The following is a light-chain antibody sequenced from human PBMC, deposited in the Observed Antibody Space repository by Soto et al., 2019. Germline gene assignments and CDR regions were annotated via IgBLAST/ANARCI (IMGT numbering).Light chain of an antibody. J-gene: IGLJ1*01. CDR3: TSYTSSDSYV. CDR1: SSDVGGYNY. V-gene: IGLV2-14*01. CDR2: DVT. Sequence: QSALTQPASVSGSPGQSITISCTGTSSDVGGYNYVSWYQQHPGKAPKLLIYDVTNRPSGVSNRFSASKSGNTASLTIFGLQADDEADYYCTSYTSSDSYVFGTGTKLTVL.